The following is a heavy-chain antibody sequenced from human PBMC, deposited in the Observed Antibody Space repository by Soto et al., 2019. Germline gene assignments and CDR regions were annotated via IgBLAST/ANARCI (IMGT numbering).Heavy chain of an antibody. V-gene: IGHV4-61*03. D-gene: IGHD5-12*01. CDR2: FFYTGST. J-gene: IGHJ4*02. Sequence: QVQLQESGPGLVKSSETLSLTCTVSGGSVTSEHYYWNWIRQPPGQGLEWIGYFFYTGSTNYNPPLESRLTMSVDVSKNHFSLRLNSVTAADTAVYYCAGGTDGKKVAYWGQGALVTVSS. CDR3: AGGTDGKKVAY. CDR1: GGSVTSEHYY.